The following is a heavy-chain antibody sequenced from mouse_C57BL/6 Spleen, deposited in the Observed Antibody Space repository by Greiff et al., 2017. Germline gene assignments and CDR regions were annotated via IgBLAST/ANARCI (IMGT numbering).Heavy chain of an antibody. CDR2: IWRGGST. Sequence: QVQLQQSEPGLVQPSQSLSITCTVSGFSLTSYGVHWVRQSPGKGLEWLGVIWRGGSTDYNAAFISRLSISKDNSKSQVFFKMNSSQADDTAIYYCARNGYSAMDYWGQGTLVTVSA. V-gene: IGHV2-2*01. J-gene: IGHJ4*01. CDR1: GFSLTSYG. CDR3: ARNGYSAMDY.